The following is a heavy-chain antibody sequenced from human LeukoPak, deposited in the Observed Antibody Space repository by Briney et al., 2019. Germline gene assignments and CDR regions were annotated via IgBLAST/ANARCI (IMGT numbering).Heavy chain of an antibody. J-gene: IGHJ4*02. CDR2: ISGSGGST. CDR3: AKGRSYYYGSGSLNDY. D-gene: IGHD3-10*01. CDR1: GFTFDDYA. V-gene: IGHV3-23*01. Sequence: GRSLRLSCAASGFTFDDYAMHWVRQAPGKGLEWVSAISGSGGSTYYADSVKGRFTISRDNSKNTLYLQMNSLRAEDTAVYYCAKGRSYYYGSGSLNDYWGQGTLVTVSS.